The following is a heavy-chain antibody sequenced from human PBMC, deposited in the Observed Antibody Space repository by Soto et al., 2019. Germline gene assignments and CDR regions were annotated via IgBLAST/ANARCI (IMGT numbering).Heavy chain of an antibody. CDR2: IWYDGSNK. CDR1: GFTFSSYL. V-gene: IGHV3-33*08. Sequence: GGSLRLSCAASGFTFSSYLMHWVRPAPGKGLEWVAGIWYDGSNKYYADSVKGRFTISRDNSKNTLYLQMNSLRAEDTAVYYCARDTAPAGTNFDYWGQGTLVTVSS. J-gene: IGHJ4*02. D-gene: IGHD2-2*01. CDR3: ARDTAPAGTNFDY.